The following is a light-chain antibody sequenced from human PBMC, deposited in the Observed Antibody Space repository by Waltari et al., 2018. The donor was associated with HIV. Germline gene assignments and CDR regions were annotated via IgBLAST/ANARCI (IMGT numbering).Light chain of an antibody. CDR3: QQYGSSPRT. V-gene: IGKV3-20*01. CDR2: GAS. CDR1: QSVSSSY. J-gene: IGKJ1*01. Sequence: DIVLTPSPGPLSLSPGERAPLSCRASQSVSSSYLAWYQQKPGQAPRLLIYGASSRATGIPDRFSGSGSGTDFTLTISRLEPEDFAVYYCQQYGSSPRTFGQGTKVEIK.